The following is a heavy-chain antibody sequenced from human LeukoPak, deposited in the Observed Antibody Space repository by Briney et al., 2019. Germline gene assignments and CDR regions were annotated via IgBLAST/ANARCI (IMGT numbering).Heavy chain of an antibody. V-gene: IGHV4-61*02. CDR3: ARETYYGSGSYFIDY. CDR2: IYTSGST. Sequence: SETLSLTCTVSGGSISSGSYYWSWIRQPAGKGLEWIGRIYTSGSTNYNPSLKSRVTISVDTSKNQFSLKLSSATAADTAVYYCARETYYGSGSYFIDYWGQGTLVTVSS. CDR1: GGSISSGSYY. J-gene: IGHJ4*02. D-gene: IGHD3-10*01.